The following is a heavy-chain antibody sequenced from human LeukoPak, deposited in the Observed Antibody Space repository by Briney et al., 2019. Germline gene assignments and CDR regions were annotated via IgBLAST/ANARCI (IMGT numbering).Heavy chain of an antibody. V-gene: IGHV3-15*01. CDR2: IKSKTDGGTT. J-gene: IGHJ4*02. CDR3: TTGWVSSIYDILTGFPLEPFDY. D-gene: IGHD3-9*01. CDR1: GFTFSNAW. Sequence: GGSLRLSCAASGFTFSNAWMSWVRQAPGKGLEWVGRIKSKTDGGTTDYAAPVKGRFTISRDDSKNTLYLQMNSLKTEDTAVYYCTTGWVSSIYDILTGFPLEPFDYWGQGTLVTVSS.